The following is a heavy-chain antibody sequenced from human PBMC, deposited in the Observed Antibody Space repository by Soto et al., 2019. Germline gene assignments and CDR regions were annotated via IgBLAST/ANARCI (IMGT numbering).Heavy chain of an antibody. V-gene: IGHV1-69*13. CDR3: ARPPMVRGVYDAFDI. CDR2: IIPIFGTA. D-gene: IGHD3-10*01. CDR1: GGTFSSYA. J-gene: IGHJ3*02. Sequence: SVKFSCKASGGTFSSYAISWVRQAPGQGLEWMGGIIPIFGTANYAQKFQGRVTITADESTSTAYMELSSLRSEDTAVYYCARPPMVRGVYDAFDIWGQGSTVTVSS.